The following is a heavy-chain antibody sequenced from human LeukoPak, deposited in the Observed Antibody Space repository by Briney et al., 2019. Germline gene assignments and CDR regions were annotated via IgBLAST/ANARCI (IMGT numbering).Heavy chain of an antibody. J-gene: IGHJ5*02. V-gene: IGHV4-59*01. CDR3: ARGVVTATLFWFDP. Sequence: ASETLSLTCVVSGGSMNTYYWSWIRQAPGKGLEWIGYVSYSGHAHYNASLKSRATISVDTSRNQFSLRLTSLTAADTAVYYCARGVVTATLFWFDPWGQGARVTVSS. D-gene: IGHD4-23*01. CDR2: VSYSGHA. CDR1: GGSMNTYY.